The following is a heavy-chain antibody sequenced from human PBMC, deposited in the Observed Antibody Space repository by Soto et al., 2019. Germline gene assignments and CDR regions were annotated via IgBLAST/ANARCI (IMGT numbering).Heavy chain of an antibody. CDR3: ARLRAGIAAAGTHAEYYYGMDV. J-gene: IGHJ6*02. CDR1: GFTFSSYA. Sequence: QVQLVESGGGVVQPGRSLRLSCAASGFTFSSYAMHWVRQAPGKGLEWVAVISYDGSNKYYADSVKGRFTISRDNSKNTLYLKMNSLRAEDTAVYYCARLRAGIAAAGTHAEYYYGMDVWGQGTTVTVSS. V-gene: IGHV3-30-3*01. CDR2: ISYDGSNK. D-gene: IGHD6-13*01.